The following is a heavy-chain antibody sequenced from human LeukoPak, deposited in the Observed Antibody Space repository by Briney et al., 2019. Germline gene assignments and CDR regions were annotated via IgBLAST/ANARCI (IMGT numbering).Heavy chain of an antibody. J-gene: IGHJ4*02. CDR2: ISSSGSTI. V-gene: IGHV3-48*03. D-gene: IGHD2-15*01. CDR3: ARAYCSGGSCFNFDY. Sequence: GGSLGLSCAASGFTFSSYEMNWVRQAPGKGLEWVSYISSSGSTIYYADSVKGRFTISRDNAKNSLYLQMNSLRAEDTAVYYCARAYCSGGSCFNFDYWGQGTLVTVSS. CDR1: GFTFSSYE.